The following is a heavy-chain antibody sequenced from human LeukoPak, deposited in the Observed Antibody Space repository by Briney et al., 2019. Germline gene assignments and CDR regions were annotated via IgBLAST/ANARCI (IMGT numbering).Heavy chain of an antibody. Sequence: SGGSLRLSCAVSGLIFSDEYMSWIRQPPGKGLEWVSYISNTGDFIAYADSVKGRFTISRDNAKNSLYLQMNSLRAEDTALYYCAKDSCGGDCYPSGWFDPWGQGTLVTVSS. V-gene: IGHV3-11*01. CDR2: ISNTGDFI. D-gene: IGHD2-21*02. J-gene: IGHJ5*02. CDR3: AKDSCGGDCYPSGWFDP. CDR1: GLIFSDEY.